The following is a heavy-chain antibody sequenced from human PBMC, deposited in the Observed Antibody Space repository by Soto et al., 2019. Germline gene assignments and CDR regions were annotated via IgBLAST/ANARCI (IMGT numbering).Heavy chain of an antibody. CDR1: GFTFSSYS. D-gene: IGHD6-19*01. CDR2: ISSSSSYI. J-gene: IGHJ4*02. CDR3: ARDRYERQWQESDYYFDY. V-gene: IGHV3-21*01. Sequence: EVQLVESGGGLVKPGGSLRLSCAASGFTFSSYSMNWVRQAPGKGLEWVSSISSSSSYIYYADSVKGRFTISRDNAKNSLYLQMNSLRAEDTAVYYCARDRYERQWQESDYYFDYWGQGTLVTVSS.